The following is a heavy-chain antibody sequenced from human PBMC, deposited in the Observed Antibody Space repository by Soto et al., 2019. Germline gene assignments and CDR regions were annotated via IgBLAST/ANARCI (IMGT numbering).Heavy chain of an antibody. D-gene: IGHD1-26*01. Sequence: QVQLQESGPGLVKPSETPSLTCTVSGGSISSYYWSWIRQPPGKGLEWIGYIYYSGSTNYNPSLKSRVTISVDTSKNQFSLKLSSVTAADTAVYYCARAWELDYWGQGTLVTVSS. CDR2: IYYSGST. J-gene: IGHJ4*02. CDR3: ARAWELDY. V-gene: IGHV4-59*01. CDR1: GGSISSYY.